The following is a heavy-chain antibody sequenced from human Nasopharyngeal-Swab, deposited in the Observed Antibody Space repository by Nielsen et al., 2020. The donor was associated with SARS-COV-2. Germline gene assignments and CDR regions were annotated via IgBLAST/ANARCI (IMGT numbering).Heavy chain of an antibody. CDR3: AKVRGVGSTEDHFDF. V-gene: IGHV3-23*01. CDR1: GFTFINYA. J-gene: IGHJ4*02. CDR2: VSGSGDGT. D-gene: IGHD3-10*01. Sequence: GESLKISCAASGFTFINYAMSWVRQAPGKGLERVSGVSGSGDGTFYADSVKGRFTISRDTSKNTVYVQMNSLRAEDTAVYYCAKVRGVGSTEDHFDFWGQGTLVTVSS.